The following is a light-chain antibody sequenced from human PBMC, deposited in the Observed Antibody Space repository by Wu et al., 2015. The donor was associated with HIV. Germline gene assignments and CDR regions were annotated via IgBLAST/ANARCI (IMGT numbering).Light chain of an antibody. CDR3: QQYNDWPET. J-gene: IGKJ1*01. CDR1: QSVSGS. V-gene: IGKV3-15*01. Sequence: EIVMTQSPATLSLSPGERATLSCRASQSVSGSLAWYQQKPGQAPRLLIYGASTRAAGIPARFSGSGSGTEFTLTINSLQSVDLLVYYCQQYNDWPETFGQGTKGGSQT. CDR2: GAS.